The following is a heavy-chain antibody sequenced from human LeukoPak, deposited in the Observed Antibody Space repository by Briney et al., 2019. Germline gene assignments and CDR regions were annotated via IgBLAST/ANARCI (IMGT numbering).Heavy chain of an antibody. D-gene: IGHD2-2*01. CDR1: GFTFSSYS. Sequence: GGSLRLSCAASGFTFSSYSMNWVRQAPEKGLEWVANIKQDGSVKYYVDSVKGRFIISRDNDKNSLYLQMNSLRVEDTAVYYCARGFCSSTNCYQGPFDFWGQGTLVTVSS. CDR3: ARGFCSSTNCYQGPFDF. V-gene: IGHV3-7*01. CDR2: IKQDGSVK. J-gene: IGHJ4*02.